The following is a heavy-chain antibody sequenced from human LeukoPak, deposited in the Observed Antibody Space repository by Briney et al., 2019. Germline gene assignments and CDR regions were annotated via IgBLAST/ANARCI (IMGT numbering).Heavy chain of an antibody. J-gene: IGHJ3*02. CDR3: GGTSYSSSLGAFDI. CDR2: ICPGDSDT. CDR1: GHSFTSYW. D-gene: IGHD6-13*01. V-gene: IGHV5-51*01. Sequence: GESLKISCKSSGHSFTSYWIGWVRQMPGKGLEWMGIICPGDSDTRYSPSFQGQVTISADKSISTAYLQWSSLKASDTAIYYCGGTSYSSSLGAFDIWGQGTLVTVSS.